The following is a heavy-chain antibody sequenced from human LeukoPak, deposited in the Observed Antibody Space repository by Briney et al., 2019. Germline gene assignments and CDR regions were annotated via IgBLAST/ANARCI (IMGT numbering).Heavy chain of an antibody. Sequence: GSSVKVSCKASGGTFSSYAISWMRQAPGQGLEWMGRIIPILGIANYAQKFQGRVTITADKSTSTAYMELSSLRSEDTAVYYCARDARWDIVVVPAASPRNYYYYYGMDVWGQGTTVTVSS. CDR1: GGTFSSYA. J-gene: IGHJ6*02. V-gene: IGHV1-69*04. CDR2: IIPILGIA. D-gene: IGHD2-2*01. CDR3: ARDARWDIVVVPAASPRNYYYYYGMDV.